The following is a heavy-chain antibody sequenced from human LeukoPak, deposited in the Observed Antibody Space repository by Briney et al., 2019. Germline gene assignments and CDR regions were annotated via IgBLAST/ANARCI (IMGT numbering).Heavy chain of an antibody. V-gene: IGHV4-34*01. J-gene: IGHJ6*02. D-gene: IGHD4-17*01. CDR1: GGSFSGYY. CDR2: INHSGST. Sequence: SETLSLTCAVYGGSFSGYYWSWIRQPPGKGLEWIGEINHSGSTNYNPSLKSRVTISVDTSKNQFSRKLSSVTAADTAVYYCARVGGRNNVTKMGTDVWGQGTTVTVSS. CDR3: ARVGGRNNVTKMGTDV.